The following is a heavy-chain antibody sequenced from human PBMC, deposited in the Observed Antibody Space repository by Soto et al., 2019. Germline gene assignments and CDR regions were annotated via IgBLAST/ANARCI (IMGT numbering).Heavy chain of an antibody. J-gene: IGHJ4*02. D-gene: IGHD4-17*01. CDR1: GFTVSSNY. Sequence: EVQLVESGGGLVQPGGSLRLSCAASGFTVSSNYMSWVRQAPGKGLEWVSVIYSGGSTYYADSVKGRFTISRDNSKHTLYLQMNSLRAEDTAVYYCARDTGDYGDYEGFFDYWGQGTLVTVSS. CDR3: ARDTGDYGDYEGFFDY. CDR2: IYSGGST. V-gene: IGHV3-66*01.